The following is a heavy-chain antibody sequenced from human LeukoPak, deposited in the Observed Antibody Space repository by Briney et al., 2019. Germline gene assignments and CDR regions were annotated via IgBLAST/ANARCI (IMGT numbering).Heavy chain of an antibody. J-gene: IGHJ4*02. D-gene: IGHD4-17*01. Sequence: KTSETLSLTCTVSGGSISSYYWSWIRQPPGKGLEWIGYIYYSGSTNYNPSLKSRVTISVDTSKNQFSLKLSSVTAADTAVYYCAGYGDSSGGYFDYWGQGTLVTVSS. CDR3: AGYGDSSGGYFDY. CDR2: IYYSGST. CDR1: GGSISSYY. V-gene: IGHV4-59*08.